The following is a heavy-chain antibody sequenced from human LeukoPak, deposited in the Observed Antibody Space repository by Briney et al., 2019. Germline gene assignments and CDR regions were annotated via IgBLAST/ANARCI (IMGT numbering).Heavy chain of an antibody. V-gene: IGHV3-23*01. CDR2: IGGYGDRI. CDR3: AKEGVAETTRGAYFDH. D-gene: IGHD4-17*01. J-gene: IGHJ4*02. CDR1: GFTFSSFV. Sequence: GGSLRLSCAASGFTFSSFVVSWVRQAPGKRLEGVSSIGGYGDRIYYADSVKGRFTISRDNSKNKLYLQMNSQRAEDTAIYYCAKEGVAETTRGAYFDHWGQGTLVTVSS.